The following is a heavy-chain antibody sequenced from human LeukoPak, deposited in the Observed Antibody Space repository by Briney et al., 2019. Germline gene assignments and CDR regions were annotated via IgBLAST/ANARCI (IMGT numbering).Heavy chain of an antibody. CDR1: GYTFTDYA. CDR3: ARGGKQWRGGNYFDS. Sequence: ASVKVSCKAPGYTFTDYALHWVRQAPGQSLEWMGWITTGRGETRYSQEFQRRITFTRDTSASTVYMDLSDLRSEDTAVYYCARGGKQWRGGNYFDSWGQGTLVAVSS. CDR2: ITTGRGET. V-gene: IGHV1-3*03. D-gene: IGHD6-19*01. J-gene: IGHJ4*02.